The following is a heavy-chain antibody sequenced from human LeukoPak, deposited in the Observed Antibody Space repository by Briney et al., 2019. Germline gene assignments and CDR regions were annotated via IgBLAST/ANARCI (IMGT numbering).Heavy chain of an antibody. J-gene: IGHJ3*01. Sequence: SETLSLTCSVSGGSISSSSFYWGWIRQPPGKGLEWIGSIYYSGSAYYNPSLKSRVTVSVDTSKNQFSLKASSVTATDTAVYYCARQVVDTAMVDDAFDVWGQGTMVTVSS. CDR2: IYYSGSA. V-gene: IGHV4-39*01. D-gene: IGHD5-18*01. CDR1: GGSISSSSFY. CDR3: ARQVVDTAMVDDAFDV.